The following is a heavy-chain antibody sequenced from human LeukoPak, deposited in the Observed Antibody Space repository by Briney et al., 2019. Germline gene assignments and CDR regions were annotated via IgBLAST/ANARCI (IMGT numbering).Heavy chain of an antibody. CDR1: GFTFSDYY. D-gene: IGHD6-13*01. CDR2: ISSSGSTI. CDR3: AKVFHPLAAAGPPDY. Sequence: GGSLRLSCAASGFTFSDYYMSWIRQAPGKGLEWVSYISSSGSTIYYADSVKGRFTISRDNSKNSLYLQMNSLRTEGTALYYCAKVFHPLAAAGPPDYWGQGTLVTVSS. V-gene: IGHV3-11*01. J-gene: IGHJ4*02.